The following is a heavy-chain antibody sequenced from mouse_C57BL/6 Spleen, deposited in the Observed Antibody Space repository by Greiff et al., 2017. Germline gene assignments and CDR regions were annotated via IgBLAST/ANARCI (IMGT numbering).Heavy chain of an antibody. V-gene: IGHV1-82*01. CDR2: IYPGDGDT. CDR1: GYAFSSSW. D-gene: IGHD1-1*01. CDR3: ARVSSFLYGYFDV. Sequence: QVQLQQSGPELVKPGASVKISCKASGYAFSSSWMNWVKQRPGKGLEWIGRIYPGDGDTNYNGKFKGKATLTADKSSSTAYMQLSSLTSEDSAVYFCARVSSFLYGYFDVWGTGTTVTVSS. J-gene: IGHJ1*03.